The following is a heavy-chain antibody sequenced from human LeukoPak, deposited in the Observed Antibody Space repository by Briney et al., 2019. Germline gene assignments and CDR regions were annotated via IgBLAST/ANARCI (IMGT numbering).Heavy chain of an antibody. J-gene: IGHJ4*02. D-gene: IGHD4/OR15-4a*01. Sequence: GGSLRLSCAVSGFTFSSYWMSWVRQAPGKGLEWVANIKQDGSEKYYVDSVKGRFTISRDNAKNSLYLQMNSLRAEDTAVYYCARDRDYGQQRDYWGQGTLVTVSS. CDR1: GFTFSSYW. CDR3: ARDRDYGQQRDY. V-gene: IGHV3-7*01. CDR2: IKQDGSEK.